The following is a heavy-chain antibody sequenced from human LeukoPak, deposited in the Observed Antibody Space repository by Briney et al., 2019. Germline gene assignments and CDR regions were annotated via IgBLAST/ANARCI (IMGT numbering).Heavy chain of an antibody. D-gene: IGHD4-23*01. CDR1: GFTVSSNY. Sequence: GGSLRLSCAASGFTVSSNYMRWVRQAPGKGLEWVSVIYSGGSTYYADSVKGRFTISRDNSKNMLYPQMNSLRAEDTAVYYCARVGGGNSPYYYYYGMDVWGQGTTVTVSS. V-gene: IGHV3-66*01. J-gene: IGHJ6*02. CDR3: ARVGGGNSPYYYYYGMDV. CDR2: IYSGGST.